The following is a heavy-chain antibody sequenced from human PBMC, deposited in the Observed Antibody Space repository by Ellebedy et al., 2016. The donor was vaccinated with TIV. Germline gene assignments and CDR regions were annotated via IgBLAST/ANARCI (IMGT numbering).Heavy chain of an antibody. D-gene: IGHD5-18*01. J-gene: IGHJ4*02. V-gene: IGHV5-51*01. CDR3: ASRGYTYGYYLDY. CDR1: GSTFTTYA. CDR2: IYPADSDT. Sequence: GESLKIPXKAPGSTFTTYAIAWVRQIPGKGLEWMGTIYPADSDTIYSPFFQGQVTISVDKSINIAYLQWNSLKASDTAMYYCASRGYTYGYYLDYWGQGTLVTVSS.